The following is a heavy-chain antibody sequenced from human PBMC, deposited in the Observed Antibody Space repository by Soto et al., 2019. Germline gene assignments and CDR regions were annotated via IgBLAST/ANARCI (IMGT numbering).Heavy chain of an antibody. CDR3: ARDPGSQDSD. J-gene: IGHJ4*02. CDR2: INPIIGNA. CDR1: GYRFTSYG. Sequence: SVKVSCKASGYRFTSYGIGWVRQAPGQGLEWMGWINPIIGNANYAQKLQGRVTITADESTSTAYMELSSLRSEDTAVYYCARDPGSQDSDWGQGTLVTVSS. D-gene: IGHD1-26*01. V-gene: IGHV1-69*13.